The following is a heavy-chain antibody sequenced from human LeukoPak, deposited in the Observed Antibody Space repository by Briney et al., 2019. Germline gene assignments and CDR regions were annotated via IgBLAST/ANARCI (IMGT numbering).Heavy chain of an antibody. J-gene: IGHJ4*02. CDR1: GASISSGSYY. Sequence: SETLSLTCTVSGASISSGSYYWGWIRQPPGKGLEWIASIYYRGSTYDNPSLKSRVTISLDTSKNQFSLKLRSVTAADTAVFYCARERDALEEYNYDISGYKGNYFDYWGQGTLVTVSS. CDR2: IYYRGST. D-gene: IGHD3-22*01. V-gene: IGHV4-39*07. CDR3: ARERDALEEYNYDISGYKGNYFDY.